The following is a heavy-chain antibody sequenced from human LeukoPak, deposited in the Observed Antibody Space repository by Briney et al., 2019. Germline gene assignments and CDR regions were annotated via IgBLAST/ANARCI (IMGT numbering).Heavy chain of an antibody. V-gene: IGHV3-43D*03. CDR1: GFTFDDYA. D-gene: IGHD3-3*01. Sequence: GGSLRLSCAASGFTFDDYAMHWVRRAPGKGLEWVSLISWDGGSTYYADSVKGRFTISRDNSKNSLYLQMNSLRAEDTALYYCAVNYDSPGRFDYWGQGTLVTVSS. CDR3: AVNYDSPGRFDY. CDR2: ISWDGGST. J-gene: IGHJ4*02.